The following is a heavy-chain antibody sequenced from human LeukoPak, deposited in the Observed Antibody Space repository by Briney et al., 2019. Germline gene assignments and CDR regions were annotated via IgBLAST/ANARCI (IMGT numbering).Heavy chain of an antibody. J-gene: IGHJ4*02. CDR2: IYYSGST. D-gene: IGHD3-22*01. V-gene: IGHV4-59*01. Sequence: SETLSLTCTVSGGSISSYYWSWIRQAPGKGLEWIGYIYYSGSTNYNPSLKSRVTISVDTSKNQFSLKLSSVTAADTAVYYCARGPYYYDSSGSFDYWGQGTLITVSS. CDR1: GGSISSYY. CDR3: ARGPYYYDSSGSFDY.